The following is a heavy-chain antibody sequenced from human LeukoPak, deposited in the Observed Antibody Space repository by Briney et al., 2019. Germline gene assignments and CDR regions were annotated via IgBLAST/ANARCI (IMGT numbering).Heavy chain of an antibody. J-gene: IGHJ4*02. CDR3: ARDRNSFYYDFWSGYHDY. CDR1: GFTFSSYA. Sequence: PGGSLRLSCAASGFTFSSYAMHWVRQAPGKGLEWVAVISYDGSNKYYADSVKGRFTISRDNSKNTLYLQMNSLRAEDTAVYYCARDRNSFYYDFWSGYHDYWGQGTLVTVSS. D-gene: IGHD3-3*01. V-gene: IGHV3-30-3*01. CDR2: ISYDGSNK.